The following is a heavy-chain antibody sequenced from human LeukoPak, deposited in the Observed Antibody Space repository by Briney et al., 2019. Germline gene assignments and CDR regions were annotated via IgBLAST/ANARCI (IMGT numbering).Heavy chain of an antibody. J-gene: IGHJ4*02. CDR1: GFTLSSYS. Sequence: PGGSLRLSCVVSGFTLSSYSMNWVRQPPGKGLECVAHISRSGENVQYADSVKGRFTISRDITKNSLYLQMNSLRDEDTAVYYCAKDEGRLEYWGQGTLVTVSS. V-gene: IGHV3-48*02. CDR2: ISRSGENV. CDR3: AKDEGRLEY.